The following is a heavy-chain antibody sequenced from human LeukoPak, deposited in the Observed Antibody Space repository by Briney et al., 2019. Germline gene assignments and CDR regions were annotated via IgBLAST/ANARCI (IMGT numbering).Heavy chain of an antibody. CDR2: ISWDGGST. J-gene: IGHJ4*02. V-gene: IGHV3-43D*03. CDR1: GFTFDDYA. Sequence: GALRLSCAASGFTFDDYAMHWVRQAPGKGLEWVSLISWDGGSTYYADSVKGRFTISRDNSKNSLYLQMNSLRAEDTALYYCAKGPIIGYFDYWGQGTLVTVSS. D-gene: IGHD3-10*01. CDR3: AKGPIIGYFDY.